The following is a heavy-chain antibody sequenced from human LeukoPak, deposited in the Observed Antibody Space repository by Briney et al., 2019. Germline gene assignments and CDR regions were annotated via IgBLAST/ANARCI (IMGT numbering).Heavy chain of an antibody. J-gene: IGHJ4*02. D-gene: IGHD4-17*01. CDR2: ISYDGSNK. CDR3: AKDPKPDYDDYVY. CDR1: GFTFSSYG. V-gene: IGHV3-30*18. Sequence: PGRSLRLSCAASGFTFSSYGMHWVRQAPGKGLEWVAVISYDGSNKYYADSVKGRFTISRDNSKNTLYLQMNSLRAEDTAVYYCAKDPKPDYDDYVYWGQGTLVTVSS.